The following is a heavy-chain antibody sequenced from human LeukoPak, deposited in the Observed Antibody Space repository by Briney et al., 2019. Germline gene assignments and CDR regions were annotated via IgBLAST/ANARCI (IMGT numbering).Heavy chain of an antibody. J-gene: IGHJ5*02. CDR1: GFTFSSYA. V-gene: IGHV3-23*01. CDR3: AKDSYDNYDFWSGNWFDP. Sequence: GWSLGLSCAASGFTFSSYAMSWVRQAPGKGLEWVSAISGSGGSTYYADSVKGRFTISRDNSKNTLYLQMNSLRAEDTAVYYCAKDSYDNYDFWSGNWFDPWGQGTLVTVSS. D-gene: IGHD3-3*01. CDR2: ISGSGGST.